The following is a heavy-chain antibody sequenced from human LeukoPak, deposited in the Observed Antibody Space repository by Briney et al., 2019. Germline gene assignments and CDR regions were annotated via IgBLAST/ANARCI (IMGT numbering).Heavy chain of an antibody. D-gene: IGHD3-3*01. CDR2: IIPIFGTA. V-gene: IGHV1-69*13. CDR3: ARSKIGYDFWSGYYGGRIDY. CDR1: GGTFSSYA. Sequence: SVKVSCKASGGTFSSYAISWLRQAPGQGLEWMGGIIPIFGTANYAQKFQGRVTITADESTSTAYMELSSLRSEDTAVYYCARSKIGYDFWSGYYGGRIDYWGQGTLVTVSS. J-gene: IGHJ4*02.